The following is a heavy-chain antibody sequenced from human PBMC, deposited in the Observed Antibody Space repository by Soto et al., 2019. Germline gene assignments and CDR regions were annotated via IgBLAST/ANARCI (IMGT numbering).Heavy chain of an antibody. D-gene: IGHD6-19*01. J-gene: IGHJ4*02. V-gene: IGHV1-2*02. Sequence: QVQLVQSGAEVKKPGASVKVSGEASGYTFIDYYMHWVRQAPGQGFGWMGRISPKSGGTNYAQKFQGRVTMTWDTSLNTAYMELSSLMSEDTAVYYCARPPGYISDWYYFDLWGQGTLVTVSS. CDR3: ARPPGYISDWYYFDL. CDR2: ISPKSGGT. CDR1: GYTFIDYY.